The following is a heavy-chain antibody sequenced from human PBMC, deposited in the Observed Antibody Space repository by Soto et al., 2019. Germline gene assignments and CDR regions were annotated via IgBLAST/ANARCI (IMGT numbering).Heavy chain of an antibody. J-gene: IGHJ4*02. CDR2: IYYSGST. V-gene: IGHV4-59*01. Sequence: PSETLSLTCTVSAGSISSYYWSWIRQPPGKGLEWIGYIYYSGSTNYNPSLKSRVTISVDTSKNQFSLKLSSVTAADTAVYYCARADYYDSSGYFDYWGQGTLVTVSS. CDR3: ARADYYDSSGYFDY. D-gene: IGHD3-22*01. CDR1: AGSISSYY.